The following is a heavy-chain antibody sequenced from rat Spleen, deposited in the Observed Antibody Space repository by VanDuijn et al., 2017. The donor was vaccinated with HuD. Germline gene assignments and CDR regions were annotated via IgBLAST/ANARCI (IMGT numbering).Heavy chain of an antibody. CDR3: ARGSVFFDY. CDR1: GFSLINYD. J-gene: IGHJ2*01. Sequence: QVQLEESGPGLVQPSQTLSLTCTVPGFSLINYDMHWVRQPPGKGLEWMGVIWSHGGIDYNSAIKSRLSITRDTSKSQVFLKMNSLQTEDTAMYFCARGSVFFDYWGRGVMVTVSS. V-gene: IGHV2-1*01. CDR2: IWSHGGI.